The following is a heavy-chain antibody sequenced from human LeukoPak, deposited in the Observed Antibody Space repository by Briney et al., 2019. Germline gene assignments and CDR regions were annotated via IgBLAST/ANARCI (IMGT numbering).Heavy chain of an antibody. CDR3: TRDRGAYNLYDY. CDR1: GFAVGSNY. Sequence: GGSLRLSCVASGFAVGSNYMSWVRQAPGKGLEWVGFIRSRAYGETADYAASVKGRFTISRDDSKAIAYLQMNSLKTEDTAVYHCTRDRGAYNLYDYWGQGTLVTVSS. V-gene: IGHV3-49*04. CDR2: IRSRAYGETA. J-gene: IGHJ4*02. D-gene: IGHD1-1*01.